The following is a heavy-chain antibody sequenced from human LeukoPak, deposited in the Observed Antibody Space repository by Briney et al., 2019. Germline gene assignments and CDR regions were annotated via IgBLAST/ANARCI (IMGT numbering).Heavy chain of an antibody. J-gene: IGHJ4*02. D-gene: IGHD6-13*01. CDR3: ARIGQQLVLDY. V-gene: IGHV4-30-2*01. CDR2: IYHSGST. Sequence: PSQTLSLTCTVSGGSISSGGYYWTWIRQPPGKGLEWIGYIYHSGSTYSNPSLQSRVTISVDRSKNQFSLKLNSVTAADTAVYYCARIGQQLVLDYWGQGTLVTVSS. CDR1: GGSISSGGYY.